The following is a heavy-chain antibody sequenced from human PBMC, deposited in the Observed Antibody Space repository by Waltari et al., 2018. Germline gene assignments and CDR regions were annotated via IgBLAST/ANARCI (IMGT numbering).Heavy chain of an antibody. CDR3: ARGPVRLYDSSGFFST. J-gene: IGHJ4*02. V-gene: IGHV4-61*03. CDR1: GDSVTTSPSY. CDR2: ISHSGST. Sequence: QVQLQESGPGLVKPSGTLSLICAVSGDSVTTSPSYWTWIRQPPAKGLEYIGYISHSGSTNYKPSLERRVTISVDISKNHFSLKVDSVIAADTAVYYCARGPVRLYDSSGFFSTWGQGTPVTVSS. D-gene: IGHD3-22*01.